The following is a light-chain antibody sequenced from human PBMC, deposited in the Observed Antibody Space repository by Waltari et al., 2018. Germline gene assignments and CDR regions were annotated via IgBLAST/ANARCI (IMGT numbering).Light chain of an antibody. CDR1: QSVLFSSNNQNY. CDR2: WAS. Sequence: DIVMTQSPDSLAVSLGERATINCKSSQSVLFSSNNQNYLAWYQQKPRQPPKLIIYWASTRESGVPDRFSGSGSGTDFTLTISSLQAEDVAVYYCQQFYSTPRTFGQGTKVEIK. CDR3: QQFYSTPRT. J-gene: IGKJ1*01. V-gene: IGKV4-1*01.